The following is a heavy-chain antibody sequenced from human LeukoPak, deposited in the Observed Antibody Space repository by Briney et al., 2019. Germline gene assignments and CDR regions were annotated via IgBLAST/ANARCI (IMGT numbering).Heavy chain of an antibody. CDR2: IRYDGSNK. CDR3: AKELWLRGSFDY. J-gene: IGHJ4*02. V-gene: IGHV3-30*02. CDR1: GFTFSSYG. Sequence: AGGSLRLSCAASGFTFSSYGMHWVRQAPGKGLEWVAFIRYDGSNKYYADSVKGRFTISRDNAKNSLYLQMNSLRAEDTALYYCAKELWLRGSFDYWGQGTLVTVSS. D-gene: IGHD5-18*01.